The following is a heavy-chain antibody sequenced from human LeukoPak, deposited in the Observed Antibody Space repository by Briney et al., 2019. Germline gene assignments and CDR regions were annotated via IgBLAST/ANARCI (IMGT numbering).Heavy chain of an antibody. CDR1: GGSFSGYY. CDR3: ARGYRPLNWNKGPGFDY. Sequence: SETLSLTCAVYGGSFSGYYWSWIRQPPGKGLEWIGEINHSGSTNYNPSLKSRVTISVDTSKNQFSLKLSSVTAADTAVYYCARGYRPLNWNKGPGFDYWGQGTLVTVSS. V-gene: IGHV4-34*01. J-gene: IGHJ4*02. D-gene: IGHD1/OR15-1a*01. CDR2: INHSGST.